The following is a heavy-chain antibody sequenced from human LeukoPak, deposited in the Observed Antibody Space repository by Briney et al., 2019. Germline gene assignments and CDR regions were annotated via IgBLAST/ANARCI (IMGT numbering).Heavy chain of an antibody. Sequence: PSETLSLTCADYGGSFSNYYWSWIRQPPGKGPEWIGEINDRGTTTYNPSLKSRVTVSVDTSKSQFSLKMTSVTAADTAVYFCARKGLLGYCSNGVCRDYYYYMDVWGKGTAVIVSS. CDR1: GGSFSNYY. CDR3: ARKGLLGYCSNGVCRDYYYYMDV. CDR2: INDRGTT. V-gene: IGHV4-34*01. J-gene: IGHJ6*03. D-gene: IGHD2-8*01.